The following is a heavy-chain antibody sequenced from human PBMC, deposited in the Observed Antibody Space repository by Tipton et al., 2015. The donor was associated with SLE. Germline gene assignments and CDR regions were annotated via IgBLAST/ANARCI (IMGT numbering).Heavy chain of an antibody. D-gene: IGHD6-13*01. CDR1: GFTFDDYA. Sequence: VQLVQSGGGLVQPGRSLRLSCAASGFTFDDYAMHWVRQAPGKGLEWVSGISWNSGSIGYADSVKGRFTISRDNAKNSLYLQMNSLRAEDTALYYCAKDISYSSSWKYFDLWGRGTLVTVSS. V-gene: IGHV3-9*01. CDR3: AKDISYSSSWKYFDL. J-gene: IGHJ2*01. CDR2: ISWNSGSI.